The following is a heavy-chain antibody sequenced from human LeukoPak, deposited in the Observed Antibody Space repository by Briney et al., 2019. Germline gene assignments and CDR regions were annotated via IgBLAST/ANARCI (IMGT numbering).Heavy chain of an antibody. Sequence: GESLKISYKGSGYSFTRYWISWVRQMPGKGLEWMGRIDPSDSYTNYSPSFQGHVTISADKSISTAYLQWSSLKASNTAMYYCARRGYYDSSAYYYGGYYYGIDVWGQGTTVTVSS. J-gene: IGHJ6*02. CDR1: GYSFTRYW. CDR3: ARRGYYDSSAYYYGGYYYGIDV. D-gene: IGHD3-22*01. V-gene: IGHV5-10-1*01. CDR2: IDPSDSYT.